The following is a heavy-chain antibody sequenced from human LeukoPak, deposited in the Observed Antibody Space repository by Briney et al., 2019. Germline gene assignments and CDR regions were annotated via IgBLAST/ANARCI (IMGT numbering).Heavy chain of an antibody. CDR2: ISGSGXST. Sequence: GKGLXXXXXISGSGXSTYYADSVKGRFTISRDNSKNTLYLQMNSLRAEDTAVYYCAKDSADSRYCSSTSCYKYFDYWGQGTLVTVSS. V-gene: IGHV3-23*01. J-gene: IGHJ4*02. D-gene: IGHD2-2*02. CDR3: AKDSADSRYCSSTSCYKYFDY.